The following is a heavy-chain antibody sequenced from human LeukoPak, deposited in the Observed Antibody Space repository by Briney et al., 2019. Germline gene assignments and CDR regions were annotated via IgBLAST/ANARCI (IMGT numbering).Heavy chain of an antibody. V-gene: IGHV3-7*01. CDR1: GLSFGSYW. J-gene: IGHJ4*02. CDR2: IWKDGGDI. Sequence: GGSLRLSCVASGLSFGSYWMDWVRQAPGKGLEWVANIWKDGGDIHYVDSVKGRFTISRDNAKNSVYLQMHSLRAEDTAMYYCARDAFGDFSYWGQGILVTVSS. D-gene: IGHD3-10*01. CDR3: ARDAFGDFSY.